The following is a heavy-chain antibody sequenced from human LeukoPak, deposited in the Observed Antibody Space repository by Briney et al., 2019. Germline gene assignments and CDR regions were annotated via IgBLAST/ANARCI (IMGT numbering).Heavy chain of an antibody. J-gene: IGHJ4*02. D-gene: IGHD3-22*01. CDR1: GGSISSGDYY. V-gene: IGHV4-30-4*01. CDR3: ARALDYYDSSGYSFFDY. CDR2: IYYSGST. Sequence: SETLSLTCTVSGGSISSGDYYWSWIRQPPGTGLEWIGYIYYSGSTYYNPSLKSRVTISVDTSKNQLSLKLSSVTAADTAVYYCARALDYYDSSGYSFFDYWGQGTLVTVSS.